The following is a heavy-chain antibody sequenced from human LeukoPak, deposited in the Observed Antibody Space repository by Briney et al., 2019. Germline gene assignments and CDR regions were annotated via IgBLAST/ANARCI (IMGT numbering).Heavy chain of an antibody. CDR2: INHSGST. J-gene: IGHJ4*02. CDR3: ARELRGYSYGRVGGYFDY. D-gene: IGHD5-18*01. V-gene: IGHV4-34*01. CDR1: GGSFSGYY. Sequence: SETLSLTCAVYGGSFSGYYWSWIRQPPGKGLEWIGEINHSGSTNYNPSLKTRVNISVDTSKNQFSLQLSSVTAADTAVYYCARELRGYSYGRVGGYFDYWGQGTLVTVSS.